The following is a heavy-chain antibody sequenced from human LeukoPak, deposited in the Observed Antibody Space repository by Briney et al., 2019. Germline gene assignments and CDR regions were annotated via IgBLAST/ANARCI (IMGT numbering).Heavy chain of an antibody. CDR2: ISDSATRT. Sequence: PGGSLRLSCAASGFTFNNYGMTWVRQAPGKGLEWVSTISDSATRTYYADPVKGRFTTSRDNSRNTLSLQMNSLRDEDSAMYYCAQNGGGSGTYYPYWGLGTLVTVSS. CDR1: GFTFNNYG. D-gene: IGHD3-10*01. J-gene: IGHJ4*02. CDR3: AQNGGGSGTYYPY. V-gene: IGHV3-23*01.